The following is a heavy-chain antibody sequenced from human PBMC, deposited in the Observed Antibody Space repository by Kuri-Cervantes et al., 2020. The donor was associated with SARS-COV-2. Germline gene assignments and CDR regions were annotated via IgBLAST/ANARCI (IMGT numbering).Heavy chain of an antibody. CDR1: GFTFSSYA. CDR2: ISGSGGST. J-gene: IGHJ4*02. Sequence: GESLKISCAASGFTFSSYAMSWVRQAPGKGLEWVSAISGSGGSTYYADSVKGRFTISRDNSKNTLYLQMNSLRAEDTAVYYCAKDGRLIAARPPRPGQTYFDYWGQGTLVTVSS. D-gene: IGHD6-6*01. CDR3: AKDGRLIAARPPRPGQTYFDY. V-gene: IGHV3-23*01.